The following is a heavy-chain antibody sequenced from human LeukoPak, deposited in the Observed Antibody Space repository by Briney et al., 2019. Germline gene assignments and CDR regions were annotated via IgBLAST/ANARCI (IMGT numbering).Heavy chain of an antibody. CDR1: GFTFSSYS. V-gene: IGHV3-33*06. CDR3: AKEPISKSMRYYFDY. J-gene: IGHJ4*02. Sequence: AGGSLRLSCAASGFTFSSYSMNWVRQAPGKGLEWVAVIWYDGSNKYYADSVKGRFTISRDNSKNTLYLQMNSLRAEDTAVYYCAKEPISKSMRYYFDYWGQGTLVTVSS. D-gene: IGHD5-24*01. CDR2: IWYDGSNK.